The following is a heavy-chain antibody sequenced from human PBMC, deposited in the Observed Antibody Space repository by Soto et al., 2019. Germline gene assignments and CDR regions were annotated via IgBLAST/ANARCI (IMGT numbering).Heavy chain of an antibody. CDR3: ARDLYCSGGSCYDQGFDY. V-gene: IGHV3-33*01. J-gene: IGHJ4*02. D-gene: IGHD2-15*01. CDR1: GVTFSSYG. CDR2: IWYDGSNK. Sequence: GGSLRLSCAASGVTFSSYGMHWIRQAPGKGLEWVAVIWYDGSNKYYADSVKGRFTISRDNSKNTLYLQMNSLRAEDTAVYYCARDLYCSGGSCYDQGFDYWGQGTLVTVSS.